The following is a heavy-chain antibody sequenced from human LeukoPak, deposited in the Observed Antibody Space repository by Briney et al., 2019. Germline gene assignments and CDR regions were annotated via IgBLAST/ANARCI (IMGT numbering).Heavy chain of an antibody. CDR2: INHSGST. D-gene: IGHD2-15*01. Sequence: SETLSLTCAVYGGSFSGYYWSWIRQPPGKGLEWFGEINHSGSTNYNPSLKSRVTISVDTSKNQFSLKLSSVTAADTAVYYCARRRYCSGGSCYLRGYMDVWGKGTTVTISS. V-gene: IGHV4-34*01. J-gene: IGHJ6*03. CDR1: GGSFSGYY. CDR3: ARRRYCSGGSCYLRGYMDV.